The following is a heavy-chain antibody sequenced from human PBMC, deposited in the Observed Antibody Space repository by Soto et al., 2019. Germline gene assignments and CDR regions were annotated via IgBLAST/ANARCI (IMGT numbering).Heavy chain of an antibody. D-gene: IGHD4-17*01. Sequence: QVQLVQSGAEVKKPGASVKVSCKASGYTFPSYHISWVRQATGQGLEWMGWMHPYSGNTAYAQKFQGRLTMTTNSSISTAYMELSSLTSEDRAVYYCAREQDYGDYGDYWGQGTRVTVSS. CDR1: GYTFPSYH. CDR3: AREQDYGDYGDY. CDR2: MHPYSGNT. J-gene: IGHJ4*02. V-gene: IGHV1-8*01.